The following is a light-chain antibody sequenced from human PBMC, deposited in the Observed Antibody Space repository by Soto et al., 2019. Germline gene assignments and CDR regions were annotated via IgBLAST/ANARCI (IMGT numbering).Light chain of an antibody. J-gene: IGKJ3*01. CDR1: QSLSSSY. CDR3: QQYGLSPPFS. CDR2: GAS. V-gene: IGKV3-20*01. Sequence: EIVLTQSPSALSLSPGERATLSCRARQSLSSSYLAWYQQKPGQSPRLLIYGASSRATGVPDRFSGSGSGTDFTLTISRLEPEDFAVYYCQQYGLSPPFSFGPGTKLHIK.